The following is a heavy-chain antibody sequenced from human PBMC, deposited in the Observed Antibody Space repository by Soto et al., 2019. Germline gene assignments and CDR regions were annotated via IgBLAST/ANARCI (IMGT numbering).Heavy chain of an antibody. J-gene: IGHJ6*03. CDR3: ARDGSGSQIYYYYYYMDV. CDR2: INAGNGNT. Sequence: GASVKVSCTASGYTFTSYAMHWVRQAPGQRLEWMGWINAGNGNTKYSQKFQGRVTITRDTSASTAYMELSSLRSEDTAVYYCARDGSGSQIYYYYYYMDVWGKGTTVTVSS. D-gene: IGHD3-10*01. V-gene: IGHV1-3*01. CDR1: GYTFTSYA.